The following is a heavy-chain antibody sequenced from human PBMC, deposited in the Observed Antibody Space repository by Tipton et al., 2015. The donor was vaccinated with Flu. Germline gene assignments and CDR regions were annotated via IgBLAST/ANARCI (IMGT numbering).Heavy chain of an antibody. CDR1: GFTVSSNY. Sequence: SLRLSCAASGFTVSSNYMSWVRQAPGKGLEWVSVIYSGGSTYYADSVKGRFTISRDNSKNTLYLQMNSLRAEDTAVYYCARETKGYYFDYWGQGTLVTVSS. D-gene: IGHD1-14*01. V-gene: IGHV3-53*01. CDR3: ARETKGYYFDY. CDR2: IYSGGST. J-gene: IGHJ4*02.